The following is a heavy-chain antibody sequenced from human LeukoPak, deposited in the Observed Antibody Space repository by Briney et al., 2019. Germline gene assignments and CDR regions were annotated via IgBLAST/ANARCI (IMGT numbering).Heavy chain of an antibody. Sequence: GGSLRLSCAASGSTFSSSAMSWVRQVPGKGLEWVSGTSASGGSTYYADSVRGRFTISRDNSKNTLYVQMNSLRDEDTAVYYCAKSVAIYSYYGLDVWGQGTTVTVSS. J-gene: IGHJ6*02. D-gene: IGHD3-3*01. CDR3: AKSVAIYSYYGLDV. V-gene: IGHV3-23*01. CDR2: TSASGGST. CDR1: GSTFSSSA.